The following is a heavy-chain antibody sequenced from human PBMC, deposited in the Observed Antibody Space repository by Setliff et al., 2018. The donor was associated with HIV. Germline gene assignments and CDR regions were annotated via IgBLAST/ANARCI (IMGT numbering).Heavy chain of an antibody. D-gene: IGHD6-19*01. J-gene: IGHJ5*02. CDR1: GYTFISYG. Sequence: ASVKVSCKASGYTFISYGISWVRQAPGQGLEWMGWISTYNGNTNYAQKLQGRVTMTRDTFTSTAYMEVRSLRSDDTAVYYCARGVERYSSHPASGPWGQGTLVTVSS. CDR3: ARGVERYSSHPASGP. V-gene: IGHV1-18*01. CDR2: ISTYNGNT.